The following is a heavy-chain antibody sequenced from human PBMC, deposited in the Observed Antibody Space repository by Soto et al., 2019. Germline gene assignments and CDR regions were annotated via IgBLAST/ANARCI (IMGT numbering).Heavy chain of an antibody. V-gene: IGHV4-4*02. Sequence: ASETLSLTCAVSGGSISSSNWWSWVRQPPGKGLEWIGEIYHSGSTNYNPSLKSRVTISVDKSKNQFSLKLSSVTAADTAVYYCARVPSNIGIAVVGYGMDVWGQGTTVTVSS. J-gene: IGHJ6*02. CDR3: ARVPSNIGIAVVGYGMDV. D-gene: IGHD6-19*01. CDR1: GGSISSSNW. CDR2: IYHSGST.